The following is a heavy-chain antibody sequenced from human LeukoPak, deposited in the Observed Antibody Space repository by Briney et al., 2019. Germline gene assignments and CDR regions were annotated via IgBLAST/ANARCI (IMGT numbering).Heavy chain of an antibody. CDR2: IYSGGST. Sequence: GGSLRLSCAASGFTVSSNYMSWVRQAPGKGLEWVSVIYSGGSTYYADSVKGRFTISRDNSKNTLYLQMNSLRAEDTAVYYCAKVPLWYCSSTSCSIYYYYYYMDVWGKGTTVTVSS. D-gene: IGHD2-2*01. V-gene: IGHV3-53*01. CDR1: GFTVSSNY. CDR3: AKVPLWYCSSTSCSIYYYYYYMDV. J-gene: IGHJ6*03.